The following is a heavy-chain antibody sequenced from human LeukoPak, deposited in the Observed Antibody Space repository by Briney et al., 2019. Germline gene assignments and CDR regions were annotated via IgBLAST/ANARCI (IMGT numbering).Heavy chain of an antibody. D-gene: IGHD6-19*01. J-gene: IGHJ4*02. Sequence: GASVKVSCKASGYTFTSYDINWVRQATGQGLEWMGWMNPNSGNTGYAQKFQGRVTMTRNTSISTAYMVLSSLRSEDTAVYYCARVRAVAGTKAGLGYWGQGTLVTVSS. CDR1: GYTFTSYD. CDR2: MNPNSGNT. V-gene: IGHV1-8*01. CDR3: ARVRAVAGTKAGLGY.